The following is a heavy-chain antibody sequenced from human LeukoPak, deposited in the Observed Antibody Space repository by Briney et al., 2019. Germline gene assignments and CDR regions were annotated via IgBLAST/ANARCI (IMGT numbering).Heavy chain of an antibody. CDR3: ASGSGYYYYFDY. CDR1: GGSISSYY. D-gene: IGHD3-3*01. J-gene: IGHJ4*02. CDR2: IYYSGST. V-gene: IGHV4-59*01. Sequence: PSETLSLTCTVSGGSISSYYWSWIRQPPGKGLEWIGYIYYSGSTNYNPSLKSRVTISVDTSKNQFSLKLSSVTAADTAVYYCASGSGYYYYFDYWGQGTLVTVSS.